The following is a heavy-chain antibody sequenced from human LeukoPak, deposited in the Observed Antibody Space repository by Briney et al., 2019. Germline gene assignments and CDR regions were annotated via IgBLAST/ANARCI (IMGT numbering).Heavy chain of an antibody. CDR3: ARDPRGRTEAGEADY. Sequence: PSETLSLTCTVSGGSISSSSYYWGWIRQPPGKGLEWIGSIYYSGSTYYNPSLKSRVTISVDTSKNQFSLKLSSVTAADTAVYYCARDPRGRTEAGEADYWGQGTLVTVSS. J-gene: IGHJ4*02. D-gene: IGHD3-10*01. V-gene: IGHV4-39*02. CDR2: IYYSGST. CDR1: GGSISSSSYY.